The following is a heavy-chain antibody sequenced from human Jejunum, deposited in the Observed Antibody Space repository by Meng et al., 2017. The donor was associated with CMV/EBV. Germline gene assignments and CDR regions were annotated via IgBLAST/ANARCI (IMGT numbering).Heavy chain of an antibody. CDR3: ARATNFVTV. J-gene: IGHJ4*02. Sequence: SLNCSVSGESIKSDNYWSWIRQSPGKGLEWIGYIYYTGNTYYNPSLKSRVTISLGTSKNQFSLKLNSVTAADTAVYYCARATNFVTVWGQGTLVTVSS. CDR2: IYYTGNT. D-gene: IGHD4-17*01. CDR1: GESIKSDNY. V-gene: IGHV4-30-4*01.